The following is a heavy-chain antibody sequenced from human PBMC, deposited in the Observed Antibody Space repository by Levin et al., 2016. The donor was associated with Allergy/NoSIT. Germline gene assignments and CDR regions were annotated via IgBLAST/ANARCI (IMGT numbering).Heavy chain of an antibody. J-gene: IGHJ3*02. Sequence: WIRQPPGKGLEWVANIKQDGSEKYYVDSVKGRFTISRDNAKNSLYLQMNSLRAEDTAVYYCARDVRPWGYCSSTSCYGGDAFDIWGQGTMVTVSS. V-gene: IGHV3-7*01. CDR2: IKQDGSEK. D-gene: IGHD2-2*01. CDR3: ARDVRPWGYCSSTSCYGGDAFDI.